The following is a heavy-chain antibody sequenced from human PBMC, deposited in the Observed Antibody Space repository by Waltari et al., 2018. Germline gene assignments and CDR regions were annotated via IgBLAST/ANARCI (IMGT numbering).Heavy chain of an antibody. CDR3: ARRSSGWYGKDYYYGLDV. CDR2: INHSGGT. D-gene: IGHD6-19*01. Sequence: QVQLQQWGAGLVKPSETLSLTCAVSCWPFSGYYWTWIRQSPGKGLEWIGEINHSGGTNYNPSLKSRFSISVDTPKRQVSLKLTSATAADTAVYFCARRSSGWYGKDYYYGLDVWGRGTTVAVSS. CDR1: CWPFSGYY. J-gene: IGHJ6*02. V-gene: IGHV4-34*02.